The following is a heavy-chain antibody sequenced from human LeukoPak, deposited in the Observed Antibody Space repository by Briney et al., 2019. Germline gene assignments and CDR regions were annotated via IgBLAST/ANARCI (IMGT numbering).Heavy chain of an antibody. CDR3: ARGGSSGSYALDY. CDR1: GGTFSSYA. CDR2: IIPIFGTT. D-gene: IGHD1-26*01. J-gene: IGHJ4*02. V-gene: IGHV1-69*06. Sequence: ASVKVSCKASGGTFSSYAISWVRQAPGQGLEWMGGIIPIFGTTNYAQKFQDRVTITADKSTSTAYMELSSLRSEDTAVYYCARGGSSGSYALDYWGQGTLVTVSS.